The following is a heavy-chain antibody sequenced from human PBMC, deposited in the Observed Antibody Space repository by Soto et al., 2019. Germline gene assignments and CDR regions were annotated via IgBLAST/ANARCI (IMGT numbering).Heavy chain of an antibody. Sequence: EVQLVESGGGLVQPGGSLRLSCAASGFTFSSYWMHWVRQAPGKGLVWVSRINSDGSSTSYADSVKGRFNISRDNAKNTLDLQMNSLRAEDTAVYYCAVAVAGPTAIGYWGQGTLVTVSS. J-gene: IGHJ4*02. CDR2: INSDGSST. CDR3: AVAVAGPTAIGY. CDR1: GFTFSSYW. V-gene: IGHV3-74*01. D-gene: IGHD6-19*01.